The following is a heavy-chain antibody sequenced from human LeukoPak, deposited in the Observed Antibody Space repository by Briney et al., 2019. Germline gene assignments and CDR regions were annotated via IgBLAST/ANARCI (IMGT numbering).Heavy chain of an antibody. CDR3: ARDGRREDYGGHFDI. CDR1: GYTFTGYY. CDR2: INPNSGGT. J-gene: IGHJ3*02. V-gene: IGHV1-2*02. D-gene: IGHD4-23*01. Sequence: GASVKVSCKASGYTFTGYYMHWVRQAPGQGLEWMGWINPNSGGTNYAQKLQGRVTMTTDTSTSTAYMELRSLRSDDTAVYYCARDGRREDYGGHFDIWGQGTMVTVSS.